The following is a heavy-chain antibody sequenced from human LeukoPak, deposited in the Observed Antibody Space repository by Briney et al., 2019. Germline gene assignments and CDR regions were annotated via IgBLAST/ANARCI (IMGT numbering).Heavy chain of an antibody. CDR1: GLSFSDYG. D-gene: IGHD6-13*01. Sequence: GGSLRLSCAASGLSFSDYGMHWVRQAPGKGLEWVAGIWSDGSNKYYAASVKGRFTISRDNSRETVDLQMNSLRVEDTAVYYCASAAGAYDNWGQGTLVTVSS. CDR3: ASAAGAYDN. J-gene: IGHJ4*02. CDR2: IWSDGSNK. V-gene: IGHV3-33*01.